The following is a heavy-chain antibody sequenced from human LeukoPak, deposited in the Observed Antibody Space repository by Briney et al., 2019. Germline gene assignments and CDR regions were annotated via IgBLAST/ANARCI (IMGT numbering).Heavy chain of an antibody. J-gene: IGHJ3*02. Sequence: GGSLRLSCEASGFTFSSYSMNWVRQAPGKGLEWLSYIRSSTSTLYYGDSVKGRLTISTDTAKNSLYLQMNSLRAEDTAVYYCARDYRYGFDIWGRGTMVTVSS. CDR3: ARDYRYGFDI. CDR1: GFTFSSYS. V-gene: IGHV3-48*01. CDR2: IRSSTSTL. D-gene: IGHD3-16*02.